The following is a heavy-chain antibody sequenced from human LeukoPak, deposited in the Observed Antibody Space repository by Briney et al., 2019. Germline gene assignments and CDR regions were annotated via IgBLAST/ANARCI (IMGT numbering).Heavy chain of an antibody. CDR2: INPSGGST. CDR1: GYTFTSYY. V-gene: IGHV1-46*01. CDR3: ARSGEGWFGELWPFDY. J-gene: IGHJ4*02. Sequence: ASVKVSCKASGYTFTSYYMHWVRQAPGQGLEWMGIINPSGGSTSYAQKFQGRVTMTRDTSTSTVYMELSSLRSEDTAVHYCARSGEGWFGELWPFDYWGQGTLVTVSS. D-gene: IGHD3-10*01.